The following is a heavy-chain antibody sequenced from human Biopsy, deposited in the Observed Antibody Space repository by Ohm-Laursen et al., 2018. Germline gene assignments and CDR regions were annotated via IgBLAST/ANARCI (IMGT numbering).Heavy chain of an antibody. J-gene: IGHJ2*01. V-gene: IGHV4-59*01. CDR1: GDSISSYY. D-gene: IGHD3-22*01. Sequence: SETLSLTCTVSGDSISSYYWSWIRQPPGKGLQWIGYVYYTGSTAYNPSLQSRVTISVDTSKNHFSLRLRSVTPADTAIYYCARDRGYYSDRTVPGYFDLWGRGTLVTVSS. CDR2: VYYTGST. CDR3: ARDRGYYSDRTVPGYFDL.